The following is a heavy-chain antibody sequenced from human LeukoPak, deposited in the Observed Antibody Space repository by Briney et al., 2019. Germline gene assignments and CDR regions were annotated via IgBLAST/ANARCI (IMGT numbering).Heavy chain of an antibody. Sequence: GGSLRLSCAAYGFTFRSYAMSWVRQAPGKGLEWVSVKGRFTISRDNSQNTLYLQMNSLRVEDTAKHYCTKEMDGSGWRYYDNWGRGTLVTVSS. CDR1: GFTFRSYA. V-gene: IGHV3-23*01. D-gene: IGHD6-19*01. CDR3: TKEMDGSGWRYYDN. J-gene: IGHJ4*02.